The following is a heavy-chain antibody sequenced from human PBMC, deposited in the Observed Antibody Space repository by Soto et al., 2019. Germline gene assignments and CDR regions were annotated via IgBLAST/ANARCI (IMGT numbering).Heavy chain of an antibody. D-gene: IGHD2-2*01. CDR2: IKQDGSEK. Sequence: EVQLVESGGGLVQPGGSLRLSCAASGFTFSSYWMSWVRQAPGKGLEWVANIKQDGSEKYYVDSVKGRFTISRDNAKNSLYLQMNSLRAEDTAVYYCARDQDGHALHGMDVWGQGTTVTVSS. V-gene: IGHV3-7*03. J-gene: IGHJ6*02. CDR3: ARDQDGHALHGMDV. CDR1: GFTFSSYW.